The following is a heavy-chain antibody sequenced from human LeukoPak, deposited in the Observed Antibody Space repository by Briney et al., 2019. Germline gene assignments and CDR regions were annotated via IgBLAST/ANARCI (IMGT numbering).Heavy chain of an antibody. J-gene: IGHJ3*02. CDR3: ARDLSYSGSYIGGAFDI. CDR2: ITSSSSYI. V-gene: IGHV3-21*01. Sequence: GGSLRLSCAASGFTFSSYEMNWVRQAPGKGLEWVSSITSSSSYIYYADSVKGRFTISRDNAKNSLYLQMNSLRAEDTAVYYCARDLSYSGSYIGGAFDIWGQGTMVTVSS. CDR1: GFTFSSYE. D-gene: IGHD1-26*01.